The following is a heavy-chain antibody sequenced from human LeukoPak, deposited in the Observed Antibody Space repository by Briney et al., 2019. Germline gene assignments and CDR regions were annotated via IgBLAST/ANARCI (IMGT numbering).Heavy chain of an antibody. CDR1: GFTFSSYA. CDR3: ARWGSNLPDDAFDI. Sequence: GGSLRLSCAASGFTFSSYAMSWVRQAPGKGLEWVSAISGSGGSTYYADSVKGRFTISRDNANNSLYLQMNSLRAEDTAVYYCARWGSNLPDDAFDIWGQGTMVTVSS. J-gene: IGHJ3*02. D-gene: IGHD6-13*01. CDR2: ISGSGGST. V-gene: IGHV3-23*01.